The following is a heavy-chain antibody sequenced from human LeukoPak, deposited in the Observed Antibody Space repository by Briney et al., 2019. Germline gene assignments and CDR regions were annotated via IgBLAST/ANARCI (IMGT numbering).Heavy chain of an antibody. D-gene: IGHD3-10*01. CDR3: AKDEQENSGSYLLSLYYFDY. V-gene: IGHV3-33*06. Sequence: PGGSLRLSCAASAFTFSSSGMHWVRQAPGKGLEWVGVIWYDGSNTYYADSVKGRSTLSRDNSKNTLYLQMNSPRAEHTAVYYCAKDEQENSGSYLLSLYYFDYWGQGTLVTVSS. CDR2: IWYDGSNT. CDR1: AFTFSSSG. J-gene: IGHJ4*02.